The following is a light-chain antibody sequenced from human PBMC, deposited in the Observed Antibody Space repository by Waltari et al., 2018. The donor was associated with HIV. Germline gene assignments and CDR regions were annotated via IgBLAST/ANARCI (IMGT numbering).Light chain of an antibody. V-gene: IGLV1-47*01. J-gene: IGLJ1*01. CDR1: SFNIGRNF. Sequence: QSVLTQQPSASGTPGQRVIISCSGSSFNIGRNFVPWYQRLPGTSPKALILRDNQRPSGVPYRFSGSKSGASASLVISGLRSEDEADYYCAAWDDSLRSSYVFGPGTKVTVL. CDR3: AAWDDSLRSSYV. CDR2: RDN.